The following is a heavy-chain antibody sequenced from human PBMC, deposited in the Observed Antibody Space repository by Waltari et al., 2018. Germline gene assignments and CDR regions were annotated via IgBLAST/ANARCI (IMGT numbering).Heavy chain of an antibody. J-gene: IGHJ6*03. V-gene: IGHV4-4*07. D-gene: IGHD3-16*01. Sequence: QVQLQESGPGLVKPSETLSLTCTVSGGSISSYYWSWIRQPAGKGLEWIGRIYTSGNTNDIPSLKCRVTMSVDTSKNQFSLKLSSVTAADTAVYYCARDGLGAEDYYYMDVWGKGTTVTVSS. CDR3: ARDGLGAEDYYYMDV. CDR2: IYTSGNT. CDR1: GGSISSYY.